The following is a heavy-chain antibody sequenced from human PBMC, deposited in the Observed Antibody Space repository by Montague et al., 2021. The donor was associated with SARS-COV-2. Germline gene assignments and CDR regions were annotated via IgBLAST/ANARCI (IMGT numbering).Heavy chain of an antibody. Sequence: SETLSLTCAISGGSFSNYYWSWIRQPPGKGLEWIGEVNQSGTTIYNPSVKSGVTISENTPKNQFYLRLNSVTAADTAVYYCARGRRTVVVPGAGPAGRAFDIWGQGTMVTVSS. CDR1: GGSFSNYY. CDR3: ARGRRTVVVPGAGPAGRAFDI. J-gene: IGHJ3*02. D-gene: IGHD2-2*01. V-gene: IGHV4-34*01. CDR2: VNQSGTT.